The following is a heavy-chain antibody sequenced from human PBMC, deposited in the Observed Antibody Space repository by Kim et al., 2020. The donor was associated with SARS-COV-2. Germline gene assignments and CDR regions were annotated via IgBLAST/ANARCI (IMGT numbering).Heavy chain of an antibody. V-gene: IGHV3-53*01. Sequence: YYANSVKGRLTNSRDNSKNTLYLQMISLRAEDTAVYYCASTYDYGDYTLGYWGQGTLVTVSS. D-gene: IGHD4-17*01. CDR3: ASTYDYGDYTLGY. J-gene: IGHJ4*02.